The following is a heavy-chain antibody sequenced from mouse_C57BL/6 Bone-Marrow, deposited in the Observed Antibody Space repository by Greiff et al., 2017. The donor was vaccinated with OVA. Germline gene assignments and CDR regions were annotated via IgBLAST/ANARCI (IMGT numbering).Heavy chain of an antibody. Sequence: EVKLQQSGPELVKPGASVKISCKASGYTFTDYYMNWVKQSHGKSLEWIGDINPNNGGTSYNQKFKGKATLTVDKSSSTAYMELRSLTSEDSAVYYCARDYPPWFAYWGQGTLVTVSA. CDR2: INPNNGGT. CDR3: ARDYPPWFAY. J-gene: IGHJ3*01. D-gene: IGHD1-1*02. V-gene: IGHV1-26*01. CDR1: GYTFTDYY.